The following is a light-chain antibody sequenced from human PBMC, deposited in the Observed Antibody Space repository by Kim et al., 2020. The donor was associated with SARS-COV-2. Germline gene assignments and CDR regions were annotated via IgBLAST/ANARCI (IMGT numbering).Light chain of an antibody. CDR2: SNT. CDR1: SSIGATNT. V-gene: IGLV1-44*01. J-gene: IGLJ3*02. CDR3: PSWDNSLNGRV. Sequence: GQGITISFSGSSSIGATNTVHWYQQLPGTAPKLLIFSNTQRPSGVPDRFSGSKSGTSASLAISGLQSEDEAAYYCPSWDNSLNGRVFGGGTQLTVL.